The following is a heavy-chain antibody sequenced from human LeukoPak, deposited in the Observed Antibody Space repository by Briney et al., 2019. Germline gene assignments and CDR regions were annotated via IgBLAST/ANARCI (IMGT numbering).Heavy chain of an antibody. V-gene: IGHV1-8*01. J-gene: IGHJ4*02. D-gene: IGHD6-19*01. Sequence: ASVKVSCKASGYTFTNYDINWVRQATGQGLEWMGWMNPNNGNAGYAQKFQDKVTMTRDTTISTAYMELSSLRSEDTAIYYCARGAWYNSAYTALHYFDYWGQGTLVTVSS. CDR3: ARGAWYNSAYTALHYFDY. CDR2: MNPNNGNA. CDR1: GYTFTNYD.